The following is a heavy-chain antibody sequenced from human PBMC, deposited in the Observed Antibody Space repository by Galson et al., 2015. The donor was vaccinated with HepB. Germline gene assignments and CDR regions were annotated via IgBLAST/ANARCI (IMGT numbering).Heavy chain of an antibody. CDR3: AKGVTMVRGVIDAFDI. CDR1: GFTFSSYS. V-gene: IGHV3-21*04. D-gene: IGHD3-10*01. Sequence: SLRLSCAASGFTFSSYSMNWVRQAPGKGLEWVSSISSSSSYIYYADSVKGRFTISRDNSKNSLYLQMNSLRTEDTALYYCAKGVTMVRGVIDAFDIWGQGTMVTVSS. CDR2: ISSSSSYI. J-gene: IGHJ3*02.